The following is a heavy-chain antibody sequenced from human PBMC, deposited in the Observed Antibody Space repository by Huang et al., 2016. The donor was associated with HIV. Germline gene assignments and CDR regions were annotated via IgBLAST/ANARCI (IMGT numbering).Heavy chain of an antibody. CDR1: GYGFSSYW. Sequence: EVLLVQSGAELKEPGESLKISCKASGYGFSSYWIGWVRQKPGKGLEWMGSIYPRDAETKDSPAFDGQVTISADKSTRTAYLQWESLKAPDTAIYFCARQVDGFRSHFDFWGQGTLVSVSS. V-gene: IGHV5-51*01. CDR2: IYPRDAET. D-gene: IGHD5-18*01. J-gene: IGHJ4*02. CDR3: ARQVDGFRSHFDF.